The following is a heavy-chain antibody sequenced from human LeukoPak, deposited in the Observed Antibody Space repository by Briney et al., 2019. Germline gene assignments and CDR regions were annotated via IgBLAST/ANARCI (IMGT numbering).Heavy chain of an antibody. J-gene: IGHJ4*02. CDR2: IYYSGST. D-gene: IGHD6-19*01. CDR3: AIYYSSGWSLYFDY. Sequence: SETLSLTCTVSGGSISSGGYYWSSIRQHPGKGLEWIGYIYYSGSTYYNPSLRSRVTISVDTSKNQFSLKLSSVTAADTAVYYCAIYYSSGWSLYFDYWGQGTLVTVSS. CDR1: GGSISSGGYY. V-gene: IGHV4-31*03.